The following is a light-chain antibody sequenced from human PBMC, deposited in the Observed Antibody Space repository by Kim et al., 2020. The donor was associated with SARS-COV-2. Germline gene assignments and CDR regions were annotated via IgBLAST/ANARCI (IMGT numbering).Light chain of an antibody. CDR1: FIGSNY. CDR2: RDT. CDR3: QVWDSIAVI. V-gene: IGLV3-9*01. Sequence: SYELTQPLSVSVALGQTARITCGGSFIGSNYVHWYQQKPGQAPVLVIYRDTSRPSGIPERFSGSNSGNTATLTISRAQAGDEADYYCQVWDSIAVIFGGGTQLTVL. J-gene: IGLJ2*01.